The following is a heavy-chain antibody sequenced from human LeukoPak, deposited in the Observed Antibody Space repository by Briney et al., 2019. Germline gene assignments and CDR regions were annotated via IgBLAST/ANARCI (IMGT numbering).Heavy chain of an antibody. CDR1: GFTFSSYA. J-gene: IGHJ6*03. D-gene: IGHD2-2*01. V-gene: IGHV3-23*01. CDR3: AKSHIVVVPAAIYYMDV. Sequence: GGSLRLSCAASGFTFSSYAMSWVRQAPGKGLEWVSAISGSGGSTYYADSVKGRFTISRDNSKNTLYLQMNSLRAEDTAVYYCAKSHIVVVPAAIYYMDVWGKGTTVTVSS. CDR2: ISGSGGST.